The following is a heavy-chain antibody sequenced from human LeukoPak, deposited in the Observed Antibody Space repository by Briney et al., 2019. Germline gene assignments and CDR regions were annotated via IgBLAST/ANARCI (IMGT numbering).Heavy chain of an antibody. CDR3: ARYWGDGPSPFDY. D-gene: IGHD3-16*01. J-gene: IGHJ4*02. CDR2: IYYSGST. Sequence: SETLSLTCTVSGGSISSSSYYWGWIRQPPGKGLEWIGSIYYSGSTYYNPSLKSRVTISIDTSKNQFSLKLRSVTAADTAVYYCARYWGDGPSPFDYWGQGTLVTVSS. CDR1: GGSISSSSYY. V-gene: IGHV4-39*07.